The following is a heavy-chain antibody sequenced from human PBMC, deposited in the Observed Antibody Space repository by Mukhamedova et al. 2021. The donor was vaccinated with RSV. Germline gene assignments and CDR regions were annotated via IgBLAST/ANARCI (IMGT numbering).Heavy chain of an antibody. Sequence: DYAAPVKGRFTISRDDSKNTLYLQMNSLKIEDTAVYYCPTTSWYGGDYWGQGTLVTVSS. V-gene: IGHV3-15*01. J-gene: IGHJ4*02. D-gene: IGHD6-13*01. CDR3: PTTSWYGGDY.